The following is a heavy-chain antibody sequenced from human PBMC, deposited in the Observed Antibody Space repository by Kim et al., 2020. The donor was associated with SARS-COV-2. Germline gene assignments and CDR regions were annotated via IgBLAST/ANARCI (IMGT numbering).Heavy chain of an antibody. V-gene: IGHV1-18*01. CDR1: GYTFTSYG. D-gene: IGHD3-10*01. CDR3: ARDSETAGSGSFDY. J-gene: IGHJ4*02. CDR2: ISAYNVNT. Sequence: ASVKVSCKASGYTFTSYGISWVRQAPGQGLEWMGWISAYNVNTNYAQKLQGRVTMTTDTSTSTAYMELRSLRSDDTAVYYCARDSETAGSGSFDYWGQGTLVTVSS.